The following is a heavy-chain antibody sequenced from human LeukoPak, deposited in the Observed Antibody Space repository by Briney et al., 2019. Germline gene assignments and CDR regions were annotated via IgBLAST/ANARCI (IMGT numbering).Heavy chain of an antibody. CDR2: IYYSGST. V-gene: IGHV4-61*01. D-gene: IGHD6-19*01. J-gene: IGHJ3*02. CDR1: GGSVSSGSYY. CDR3: ARVSSGGAFDI. Sequence: SETLSLTCTVSGGSVSSGSYYWSWIRQPPGKGLEWIGYIYYSGSTNYNPSLKSRVTISVDTSKNQFPLKLSSVTAADTAVYYCARVSSGGAFDIWGQGTMVTVSS.